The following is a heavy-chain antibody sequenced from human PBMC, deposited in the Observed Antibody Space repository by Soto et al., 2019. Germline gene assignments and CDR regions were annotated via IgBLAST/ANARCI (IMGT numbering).Heavy chain of an antibody. Sequence: PSETLSLTCTASGGSISSFYWSWIRQPPGKGLEWIGYIYYSGSTNYNPSLKSRVTISVDTSKNQFSLKLSSVTAADTAVYYCARQRYSSSWRFDYWGQGTLVTVSS. CDR2: IYYSGST. J-gene: IGHJ4*02. D-gene: IGHD6-13*01. CDR1: GGSISSFY. V-gene: IGHV4-59*08. CDR3: ARQRYSSSWRFDY.